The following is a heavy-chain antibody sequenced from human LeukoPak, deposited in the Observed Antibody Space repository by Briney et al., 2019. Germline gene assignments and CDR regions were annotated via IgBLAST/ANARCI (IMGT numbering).Heavy chain of an antibody. CDR2: INPNSGGT. CDR3: ARDSGQFGEEYYYYYYYMDV. V-gene: IGHV1-2*06. D-gene: IGHD3-10*01. J-gene: IGHJ6*03. CDR1: GYTFTGYY. Sequence: ASVKVSCKASGYTFTGYYMHWVRQAPGQGLEWMGRINPNSGGTNYAQKFQGRVTMTRDTSISTAYMELSRLRSDDTAVYYCARDSGQFGEEYYYYYYYMDVWGKGTTVTVSS.